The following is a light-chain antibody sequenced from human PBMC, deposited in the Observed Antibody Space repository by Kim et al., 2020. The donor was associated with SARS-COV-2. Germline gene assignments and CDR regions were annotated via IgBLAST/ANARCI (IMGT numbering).Light chain of an antibody. CDR3: QQRDSWPLT. CDR1: QSVGRY. Sequence: EVVLTQSPATLSLSPGERATLSCRASQSVGRYLAWFQQKPGQAPRLLMYDASHRATGIAARFSGSGSGTDFTLTISSLEPEDFAVYFCQQRDSWPLTFGGGTKVDIK. V-gene: IGKV3-11*01. J-gene: IGKJ4*01. CDR2: DAS.